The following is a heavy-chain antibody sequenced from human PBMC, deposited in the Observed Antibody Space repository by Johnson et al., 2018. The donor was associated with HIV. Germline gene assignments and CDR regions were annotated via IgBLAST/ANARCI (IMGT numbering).Heavy chain of an antibody. D-gene: IGHD4/OR15-4a*01. CDR1: GFTFSSYD. J-gene: IGHJ3*02. CDR2: ISYDGTNK. V-gene: IGHV3-30*18. Sequence: QVQLVESGGGVVQPGRSLRVSCGASGFTFSSYDMHWVRQAPGKGLEWVAVISYDGTNKYFADSVKGRFNISRDNSKNTLYLQMNSLRAEDAAVYYCAKPPSMGADAFAIWGQGTMVTVSS. CDR3: AKPPSMGADAFAI.